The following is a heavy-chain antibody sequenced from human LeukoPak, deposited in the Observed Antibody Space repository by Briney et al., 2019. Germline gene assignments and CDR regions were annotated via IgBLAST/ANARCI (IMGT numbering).Heavy chain of an antibody. CDR3: ARDYGSSGYYYNWFDP. J-gene: IGHJ5*02. CDR1: GGSFSGYY. D-gene: IGHD3-22*01. Sequence: SETLSLTCAVYGGSFSGYYWSWIRQHPGKGLEWIGYIYYSGSTYYNPSLKSRVTISVDTSKNQFSLKLSSVTAADTAVYYCARDYGSSGYYYNWFDPWGQGTLVTVSS. CDR2: IYYSGST. V-gene: IGHV4-31*11.